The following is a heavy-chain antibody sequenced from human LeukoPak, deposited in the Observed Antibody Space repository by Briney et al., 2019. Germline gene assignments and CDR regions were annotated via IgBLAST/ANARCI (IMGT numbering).Heavy chain of an antibody. V-gene: IGHV3-74*01. CDR2: INSDGINT. Sequence: GGSLRLSCAASGFTFSNYWMHWVRQAPGKGLVWVSRINSDGINTSYADSVKGRFTISRDNAKNSLYLQMKSLRAEDTAVYYCARDQITMLRGVIIKDYYYYYMDVWGKGTTVTVSS. CDR3: ARDQITMLRGVIIKDYYYYYMDV. J-gene: IGHJ6*03. CDR1: GFTFSNYW. D-gene: IGHD3-10*01.